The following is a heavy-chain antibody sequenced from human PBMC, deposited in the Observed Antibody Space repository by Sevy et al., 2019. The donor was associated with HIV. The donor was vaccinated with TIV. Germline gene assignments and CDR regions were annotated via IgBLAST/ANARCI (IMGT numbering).Heavy chain of an antibody. CDR3: VRGLQTHCDRTACPLDH. CDR1: GFSFSGSD. D-gene: IGHD2-21*01. J-gene: IGHJ5*02. Sequence: GGSLRLSCAGYGFSFSGSDMHWVRQPTGKGLEWISSIGTLGDTFYADSVKGRFTISRDNAKSSLYLEISSLRAGDTALYYCVRGLQTHCDRTACPLDHWGQGTLVTVSS. CDR2: IGTLGDT. V-gene: IGHV3-13*01.